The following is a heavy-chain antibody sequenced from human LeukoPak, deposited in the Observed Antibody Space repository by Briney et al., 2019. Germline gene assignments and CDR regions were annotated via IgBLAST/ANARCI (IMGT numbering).Heavy chain of an antibody. CDR3: ARGAGYCTNGVCYYYGMDV. V-gene: IGHV1-8*01. Sequence: GASVKVSCKASGYTFTSYDINWVRQATGQGVEWMGWMNPNSGNTGYAQKFQGRVTMTRNTSISTAYMELSSLRSEDTAVYYCARGAGYCTNGVCYYYGMDVWGQGTTVTVSS. CDR2: MNPNSGNT. CDR1: GYTFTSYD. D-gene: IGHD2-8*01. J-gene: IGHJ6*02.